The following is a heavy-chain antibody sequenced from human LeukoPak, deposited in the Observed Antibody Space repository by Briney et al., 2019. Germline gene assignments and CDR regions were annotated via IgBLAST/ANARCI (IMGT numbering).Heavy chain of an antibody. Sequence: GESLKISCKGSGYIFTDYWIGWVRQMPGKGLEWMGIFYPDDSDTRYNPSFQGQVTISADKSISTAYLQWSSLKASDTAMYYCARRKNYYFDYWGQGTLVTVSS. CDR2: FYPDDSDT. V-gene: IGHV5-51*01. CDR1: GYIFTDYW. CDR3: ARRKNYYFDY. J-gene: IGHJ4*02. D-gene: IGHD1-7*01.